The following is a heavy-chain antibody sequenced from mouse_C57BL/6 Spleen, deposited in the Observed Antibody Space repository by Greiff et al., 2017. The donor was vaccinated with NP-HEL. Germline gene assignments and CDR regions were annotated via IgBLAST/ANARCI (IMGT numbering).Heavy chain of an antibody. J-gene: IGHJ3*01. CDR3: ARDRWITTVVAEGFAY. CDR2: ISDGGSYT. D-gene: IGHD1-1*01. Sequence: EVKLMESGGGLVKPGGSLKLSCAASGFTFSSYAMSWVRQTPEKRLEWVATISDGGSYTYYPDNVKGRFTISRDNAKNNLYLQMSHLKSEDTAMYYCARDRWITTVVAEGFAYWGQGTLVTVSA. V-gene: IGHV5-4*01. CDR1: GFTFSSYA.